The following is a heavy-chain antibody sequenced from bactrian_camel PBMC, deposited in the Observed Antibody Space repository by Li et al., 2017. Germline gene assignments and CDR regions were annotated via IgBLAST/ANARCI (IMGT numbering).Heavy chain of an antibody. CDR2: ITSDGTI. CDR3: GKIAYWGFKNAPTGY. J-gene: IGHJ4*01. D-gene: IGHD1*01. V-gene: IGHV3S42*01. CDR1: RYTHVYTRYT. Sequence: DVQLVESGGGSVETGGSLRLSCTASRYTHVYTRYTLAWFRQRPLHEREGVASITSDGTISYADSVQGRFTISRNNAENTLYLQLNSLKTEDTAMYYCGKIAYWGFKNAPTGYWSQGTQVTVS.